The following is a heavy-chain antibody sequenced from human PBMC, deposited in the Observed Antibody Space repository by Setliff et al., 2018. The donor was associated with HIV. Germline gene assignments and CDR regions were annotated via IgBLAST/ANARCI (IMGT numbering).Heavy chain of an antibody. CDR1: GYSFTRYD. V-gene: IGHV1-18*01. Sequence: GASVTVSCKASGYSFTRYDVTWVRQAPGQGLEWMGGISGHNGDTKYPQKFQGRVTLTTDTSTNTAYMELRSLTSDDTAVYYGARDGFRAGYSSGWSDYWGQGTLVTVSS. CDR2: ISGHNGDT. D-gene: IGHD6-19*01. CDR3: ARDGFRAGYSSGWSDY. J-gene: IGHJ4*02.